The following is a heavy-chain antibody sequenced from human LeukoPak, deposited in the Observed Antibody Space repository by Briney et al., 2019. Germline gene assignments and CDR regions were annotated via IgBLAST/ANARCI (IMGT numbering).Heavy chain of an antibody. V-gene: IGHV3-23*01. CDR2: ISGTSGTI. D-gene: IGHD2-21*02. CDR1: GFTFSNYA. Sequence: HPGGSLRLSCAASGFTFSNYAMRWVRQAPGKGLEWVSGISGTSGTIKYAAPVKGRFTISRDNSKNTLYLQMNSLRVDNMAVYYCAKRLGDPRAFDYWGQGTLVTVSS. J-gene: IGHJ4*02. CDR3: AKRLGDPRAFDY.